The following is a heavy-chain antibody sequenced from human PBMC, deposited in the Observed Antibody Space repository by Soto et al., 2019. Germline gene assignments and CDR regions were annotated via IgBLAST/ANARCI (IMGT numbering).Heavy chain of an antibody. Sequence: QVQLVQSGAEVKKPGSSVKVSCKASGGTFSSYTISWVRQAPGQGLEWMGRIIPILGIANYAQKFQGRVTITADKSTSTAYKALSSLRSEDTAVYYCALGYCSGGSCYSYYSYGMDVWGQGTTVTVSS. CDR3: ALGYCSGGSCYSYYSYGMDV. V-gene: IGHV1-69*02. CDR1: GGTFSSYT. CDR2: IIPILGIA. D-gene: IGHD2-15*01. J-gene: IGHJ6*02.